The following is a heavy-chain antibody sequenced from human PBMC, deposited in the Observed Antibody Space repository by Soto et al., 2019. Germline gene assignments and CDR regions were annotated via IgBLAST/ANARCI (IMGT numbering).Heavy chain of an antibody. Sequence: PSETLSLTCSVTGGSINNYYWRWVRQSAGKGLEWIGRVFTTGTTDYNPSLKGRVTISVDTSKNQFSLSLRSVTAADTAFYYCARDFNSIFDDFADMRWNFDPWGQGTLVTVSS. J-gene: IGHJ5*02. CDR1: GGSINNYY. CDR2: VFTTGTT. CDR3: ARDFNSIFDDFADMRWNFDP. D-gene: IGHD3-3*02. V-gene: IGHV4-4*07.